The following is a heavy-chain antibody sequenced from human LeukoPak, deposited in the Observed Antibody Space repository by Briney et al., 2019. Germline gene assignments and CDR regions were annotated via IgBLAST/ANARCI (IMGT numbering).Heavy chain of an antibody. J-gene: IGHJ6*02. CDR3: AKEGTGSYYPSYGMDV. D-gene: IGHD3-10*01. V-gene: IGHV3-48*01. Sequence: PGGSLRLSCAASGFTFSSYSMNWVRQAPGKGLEWVSYISSSSSTIYYAVSVRGRSTISRDNSKNTLYLQMNSLRAEDTAVYYCAKEGTGSYYPSYGMDVWGQGTTVTVSS. CDR2: ISSSSSTI. CDR1: GFTFSSYS.